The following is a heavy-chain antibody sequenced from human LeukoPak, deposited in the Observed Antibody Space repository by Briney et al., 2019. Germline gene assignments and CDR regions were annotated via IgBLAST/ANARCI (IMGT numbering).Heavy chain of an antibody. Sequence: PSETLSLTCAVSGGSISSGGYSWSWIRQPPGKGLEWIGYIYHSGSTYYNPSLKSRVTISVDRSKNQFSLKLSSVTAADTAVYYCATSKGDANWGFDYWGQGTLVTVSS. CDR3: ATSKGDANWGFDY. D-gene: IGHD7-27*01. CDR2: IYHSGST. V-gene: IGHV4-30-2*01. CDR1: GGSISSGGYS. J-gene: IGHJ4*02.